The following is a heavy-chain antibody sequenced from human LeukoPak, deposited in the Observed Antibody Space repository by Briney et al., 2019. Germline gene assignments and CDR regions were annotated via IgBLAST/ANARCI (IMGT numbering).Heavy chain of an antibody. Sequence: GGSLRLSCAPSGFTFSSYAMSWVRQAPGKGLEWVSAISGSGGSTYYADSVKGRFTISRDNSKNTLYLQMNSLRAEDTAVYYCAQDLHYYDSSGYYCYWGQGTLVTVSS. V-gene: IGHV3-23*01. J-gene: IGHJ4*02. CDR3: AQDLHYYDSSGYYCY. CDR2: ISGSGGST. CDR1: GFTFSSYA. D-gene: IGHD3-22*01.